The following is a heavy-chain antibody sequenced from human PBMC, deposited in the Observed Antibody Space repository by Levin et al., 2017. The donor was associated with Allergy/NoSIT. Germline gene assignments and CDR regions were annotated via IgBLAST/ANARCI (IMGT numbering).Heavy chain of an antibody. CDR1: GFIFSSYV. D-gene: IGHD5-18*01. CDR3: AKGSRIQLWWEDGVFYSCDMDV. J-gene: IGHJ6*02. CDR2: ISGSGGST. V-gene: IGHV3-23*01. Sequence: AGGSLRLSCAGSGFIFSSYVMNWVRQAPGKGLEWVSTISGSGGSTFYADSVKGRFTISRDNPKNTLYLQMNSLRAEDTAVYYCAKGSRIQLWWEDGVFYSCDMDVWGQGTTVTVSS.